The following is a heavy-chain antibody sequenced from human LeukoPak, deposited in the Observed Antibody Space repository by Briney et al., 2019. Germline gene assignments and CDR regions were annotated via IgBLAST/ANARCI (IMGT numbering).Heavy chain of an antibody. D-gene: IGHD3-10*01. CDR3: AILAAMVPE. Sequence: SETLSLTCTVSSGSIGSHYWSWIRQPPGRGLEWIGYIYYSGTTDYNPSLNSRVTISVDTSMNQLSLKLSSVTAADTAVYYCAILAAMVPEWGQGTLVTVSS. V-gene: IGHV4-59*11. J-gene: IGHJ4*02. CDR1: SGSIGSHY. CDR2: IYYSGTT.